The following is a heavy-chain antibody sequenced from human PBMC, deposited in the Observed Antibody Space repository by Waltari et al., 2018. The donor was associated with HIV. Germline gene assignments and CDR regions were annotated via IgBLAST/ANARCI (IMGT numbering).Heavy chain of an antibody. CDR1: GFPFDTYA. CDR2: ISGSGDIA. CDR3: AKDLGDYVWGMFTGAHFDS. D-gene: IGHD3-16*01. J-gene: IGHJ4*02. Sequence: EVQLLESGGHLIQPGGSLRLSCAASGFPFDTYAMNWVRQAPGKRLGWVAAISGSGDIAYSADSVKGRFSISRDNSKNTLFLQMTSLRAEDTAVYYCAKDLGDYVWGMFTGAHFDSWGQGTLVTVSS. V-gene: IGHV3-23*01.